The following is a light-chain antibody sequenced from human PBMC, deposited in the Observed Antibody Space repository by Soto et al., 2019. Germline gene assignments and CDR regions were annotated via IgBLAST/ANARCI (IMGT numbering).Light chain of an antibody. Sequence: EIVLTQSPGTLSLSPGERATLSCRASQSVRSSYLAWYQKKPGQAPRLLIYGTSSRATGIPDRFSGSGSGTDFPLTITRLESEDFAVYYCQQYGSSSYTFGQGTKLEIK. CDR3: QQYGSSSYT. V-gene: IGKV3-20*01. CDR1: QSVRSSY. CDR2: GTS. J-gene: IGKJ2*01.